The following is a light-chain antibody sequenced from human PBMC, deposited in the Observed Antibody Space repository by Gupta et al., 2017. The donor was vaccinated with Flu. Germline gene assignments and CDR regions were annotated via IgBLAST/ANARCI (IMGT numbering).Light chain of an antibody. V-gene: IGLV1-40*01. CDR1: SANIGAGYD. CDR2: ANN. Sequence: QYVLTQPPSVSGAPGQRVTIACTGGSANIGAGYDVQWYQQLPGTAPKLLIYANNDRPSGVPDRFSGSKSDISASLAITGLQSGDEADYYCQSYDSSLSAYVFGTGTKVTVL. J-gene: IGLJ1*01. CDR3: QSYDSSLSAYV.